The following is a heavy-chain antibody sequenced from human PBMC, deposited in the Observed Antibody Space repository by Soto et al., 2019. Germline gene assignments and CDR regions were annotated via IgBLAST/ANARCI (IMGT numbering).Heavy chain of an antibody. D-gene: IGHD2-21*01. V-gene: IGHV3-30-3*01. J-gene: IGHJ3*02. CDR1: GFTFSSFA. CDR3: ARGQCWGGECYYRDAFDI. Sequence: QVQLVESGGGVVQPGRSLRLSCAASGFTFSSFAMYWVRQAPGRGLEWMAVISYHGSNKYYADSVKGRSTLSRDNSKDTLYLQMNRLRDEYTAMYYCARGQCWGGECYYRDAFDIWGQGTMVTVS. CDR2: ISYHGSNK.